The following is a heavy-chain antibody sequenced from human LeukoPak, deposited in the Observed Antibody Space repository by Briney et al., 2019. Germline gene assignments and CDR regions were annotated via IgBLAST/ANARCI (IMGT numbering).Heavy chain of an antibody. CDR3: ARQNSGARLNV. CDR1: GDSMSSYY. D-gene: IGHD6-25*01. V-gene: IGHV4-59*08. CDR2: IYYSGNT. J-gene: IGHJ6*02. Sequence: SETLSLTCTVSGDSMSSYYWSWIRQPPGKGLEWIGHIYYSGNTDYNPSLKSRLTIPVDTSTNQFSRQLSSVTAADTAVYFCARQNSGARLNVWGQGTTVTVSS.